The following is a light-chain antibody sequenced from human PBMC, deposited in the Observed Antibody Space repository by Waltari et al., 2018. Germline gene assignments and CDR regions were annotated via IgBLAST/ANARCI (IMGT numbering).Light chain of an antibody. Sequence: EIVLTQSPATPSLSPGERATLSVRASKSVSSYLAWYQPKPGQAPRLLIYDSSNRATGIPARFSGSGSGTDFTLTISSLEPEDFAVYYCQQRSNWPYFTFGPGTKVDIK. V-gene: IGKV3-11*01. CDR2: DSS. CDR1: KSVSSY. J-gene: IGKJ3*01. CDR3: QQRSNWPYFT.